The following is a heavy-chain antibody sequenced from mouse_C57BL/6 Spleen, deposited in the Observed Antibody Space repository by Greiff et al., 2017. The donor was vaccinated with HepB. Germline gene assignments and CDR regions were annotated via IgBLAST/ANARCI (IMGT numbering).Heavy chain of an antibody. CDR2: ILPGSGST. CDR1: GYTFTGYW. CDR3: ARGGDYDGPRTSWFAY. Sequence: VQLQQSGAELMKPGASVKLSCKATGYTFTGYWIEWVKQRPGHGLEWIGEILPGSGSTNYNEKFKGKATFTADTSSNPAYMQLSSLTTEDSAIYYCARGGDYDGPRTSWFAYWGQGTLVTVSA. V-gene: IGHV1-9*01. J-gene: IGHJ3*01. D-gene: IGHD2-4*01.